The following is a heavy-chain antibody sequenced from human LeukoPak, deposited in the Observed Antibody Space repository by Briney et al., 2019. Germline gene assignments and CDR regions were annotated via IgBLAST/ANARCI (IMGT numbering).Heavy chain of an antibody. J-gene: IGHJ4*02. CDR1: GGTFSSYA. CDR3: AAVVVVAANPYFDT. D-gene: IGHD2-15*01. CDR2: IIPIFGTA. V-gene: IGHV1-69*01. Sequence: SVKSACKASGGTFSSYAISWVRQAPGQGLEWMGGIIPIFGTANYAQKFQGRVTITADESTSTAYMELSSLRSEDAAVYYCAAVVVVAANPYFDTWGPGNLVTVSS.